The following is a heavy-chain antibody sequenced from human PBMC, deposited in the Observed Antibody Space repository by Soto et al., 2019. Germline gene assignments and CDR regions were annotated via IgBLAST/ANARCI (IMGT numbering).Heavy chain of an antibody. V-gene: IGHV3-23*01. J-gene: IGHJ4*02. CDR1: GCTFVSIA. CDR3: AKTVPWNYYDRSGYDY. CDR2: ISGSGGST. Sequence: XXSQRLCYAALGCTFVSIAVRWVLQAPGKGLEWVSAISGSGGSTYYADSVKGRFTISRDNSKNTLYLQMNSLRAEDTAVYYCAKTVPWNYYDRSGYDYWGQGTLLTVSS. D-gene: IGHD3-22*01.